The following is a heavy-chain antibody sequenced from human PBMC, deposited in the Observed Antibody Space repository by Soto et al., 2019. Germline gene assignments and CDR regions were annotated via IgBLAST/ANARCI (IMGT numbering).Heavy chain of an antibody. CDR3: ARELLFYDSDGFSWDDAFDI. J-gene: IGHJ3*02. CDR2: IYQSGST. Sequence: SETLSLTCVVSGGSLSSSAYSWSWIRQPPGKGLEWIGFIYQSGSTYYNPSLKSRVTMSLDRPKNQFSLKLSSVTAADTAVYYCARELLFYDSDGFSWDDAFDIWGQGTMVTVSS. CDR1: GGSLSSSAYS. D-gene: IGHD3-22*01. V-gene: IGHV4-30-2*01.